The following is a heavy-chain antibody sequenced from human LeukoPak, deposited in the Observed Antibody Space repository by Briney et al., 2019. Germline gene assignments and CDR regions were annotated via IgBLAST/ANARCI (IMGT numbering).Heavy chain of an antibody. CDR1: GGTFSSYA. CDR3: ARAVGAYSYGTRYYFDY. J-gene: IGHJ4*02. D-gene: IGHD5-18*01. Sequence: SVKVSCKASGGTFSSYAISWVRQAPGQGLEWMGGIIPIFGTANYAQKFQGRVTTTTDESTSTAYMELSSLRSEDTAVYYCARAVGAYSYGTRYYFDYWGQGTLVTVSS. CDR2: IIPIFGTA. V-gene: IGHV1-69*05.